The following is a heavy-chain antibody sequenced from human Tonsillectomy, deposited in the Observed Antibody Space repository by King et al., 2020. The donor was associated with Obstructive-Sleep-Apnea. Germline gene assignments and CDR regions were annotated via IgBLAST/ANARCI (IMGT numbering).Heavy chain of an antibody. D-gene: IGHD3-10*01. CDR2: ISAYNGNT. CDR1: GYTFTSYG. V-gene: IGHV1-18*01. CDR3: ARGGSGSHFDY. J-gene: IGHJ4*02. Sequence: VQLVESGAEVKKPGASVKVSCKTSGYTFTSYGIGWVRQAPGQGLEWMGWISAYNGNTNYAQKLQGIGTMTTDTPTSTASMELRSRRSDDTAVYYCARGGSGSHFDYWGQGTLVTVSS.